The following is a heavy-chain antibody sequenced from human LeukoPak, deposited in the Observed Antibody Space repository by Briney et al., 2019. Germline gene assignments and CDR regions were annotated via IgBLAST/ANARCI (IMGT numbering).Heavy chain of an antibody. CDR3: ARHRCSSTTCSFDS. V-gene: IGHV3-20*01. D-gene: IGHD2-2*01. Sequence: GGSLRLSCAASGFTFNNYAMTWVRHTPGKGPEWVSLISWKGDTTAYAESVRGRFTISRDNTKNSLYLHMNSLRPEDTAFYHCARHRCSSTTCSFDSWGQGSLVTVSS. CDR1: GFTFNNYA. CDR2: ISWKGDTT. J-gene: IGHJ4*02.